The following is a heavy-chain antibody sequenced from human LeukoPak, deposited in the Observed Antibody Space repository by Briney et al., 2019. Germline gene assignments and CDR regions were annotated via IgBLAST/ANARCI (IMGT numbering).Heavy chain of an antibody. Sequence: ASVKVSCMASGYTFTGYYMHWVRQAPGQGVEWMGWMNPNSGNTGYAQKFQGRVTMTRNTSISTAYMELSSLRSEDTAVYYCARAGGYCGRISCPYYFDYWGQGSLVAVSS. CDR2: MNPNSGNT. CDR3: ARAGGYCGRISCPYYFDY. CDR1: GYTFTGYY. J-gene: IGHJ4*02. D-gene: IGHD2-15*01. V-gene: IGHV1-8*02.